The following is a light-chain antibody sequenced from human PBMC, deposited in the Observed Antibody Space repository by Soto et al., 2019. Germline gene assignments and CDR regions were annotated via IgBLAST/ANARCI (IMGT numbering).Light chain of an antibody. Sequence: EIVLTQSPSTLSFSPGERATLCCRSSQSVSSYLAWYQQKPGQAPRLLIYDASNRATGIPARFSGSGSGTDFTLTISSLEPEDFAVYYCQQRSNWPGTFGQGTKVDIK. J-gene: IGKJ1*01. CDR3: QQRSNWPGT. CDR1: QSVSSY. V-gene: IGKV3-11*01. CDR2: DAS.